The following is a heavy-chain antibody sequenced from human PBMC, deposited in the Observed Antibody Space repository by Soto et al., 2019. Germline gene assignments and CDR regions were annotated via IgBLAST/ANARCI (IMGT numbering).Heavy chain of an antibody. V-gene: IGHV3-30*18. CDR3: AKELTLRPRTTAFGMDV. Sequence: PGGSLRLSCAASGFTFSSYGMHWVRQAPGKGLEWVAVISYDGSNKYYADSVKGRFTISRDNSKNTLYLQMNSLRAEDTAVYYCAKELTLRPRTTAFGMDVWGQGTTVTVSS. CDR1: GFTFSSYG. CDR2: ISYDGSNK. D-gene: IGHD4-17*01. J-gene: IGHJ6*02.